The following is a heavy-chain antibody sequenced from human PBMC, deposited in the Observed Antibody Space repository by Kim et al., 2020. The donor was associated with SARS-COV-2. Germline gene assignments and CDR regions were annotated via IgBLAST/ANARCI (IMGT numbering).Heavy chain of an antibody. D-gene: IGHD3-10*01. V-gene: IGHV3-9*01. CDR1: GFTVGDYA. CDR3: AKDNYFGSGSLDGSRDY. J-gene: IGHJ4*01. CDR2: INWSSRSI. Sequence: GGSLRLSCTAYGFTVGDYAMHWVRQAPGKGLEWVSGINWSSRSISDADSVKGRISISRDNAKKSLFQRMNRRGAEDTVLYYGAKDNYFGSGSLDGSRDY.